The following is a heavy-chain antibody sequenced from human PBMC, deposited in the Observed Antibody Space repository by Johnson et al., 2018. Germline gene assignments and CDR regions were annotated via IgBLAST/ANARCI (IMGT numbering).Heavy chain of an antibody. CDR1: GGTFSSYA. D-gene: IGHD2/OR15-2a*01. J-gene: IGHJ6*02. CDR2: IIPIFGTA. CDR3: ACGILLATIFFYYYGMDV. V-gene: IGHV1-69*01. Sequence: VQLLESGAEVKKPGSSVKVSCKASGGTFSSYAISWVRQATGQGLEWMGGIIPIFGTANYAQKFQGRVTITAAESTSTAYMELSRLRSEDKAVYYCACGILLATIFFYYYGMDVWGQGTTFTVSS.